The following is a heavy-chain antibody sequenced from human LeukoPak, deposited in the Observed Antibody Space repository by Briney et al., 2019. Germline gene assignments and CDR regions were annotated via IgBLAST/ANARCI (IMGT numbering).Heavy chain of an antibody. D-gene: IGHD2-21*02. V-gene: IGHV3-64D*06. CDR2: ISSAGGST. CDR1: GFTFSSYA. Sequence: PGGSLRLSCSASGFTFSSYAMYWVRQAPGKGLEYVSAISSAGGSTYYADSVNGRFAISRDNSKNTLYLQMSSLRAEDTAVYYCVKYCGGDCYSGRNYFDYWGQGTLVTVSS. CDR3: VKYCGGDCYSGRNYFDY. J-gene: IGHJ4*02.